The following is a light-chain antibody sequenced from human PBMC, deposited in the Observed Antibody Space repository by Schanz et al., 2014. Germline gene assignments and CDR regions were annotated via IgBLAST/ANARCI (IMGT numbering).Light chain of an antibody. CDR2: EGN. Sequence: QSALTQPASVSGSPGQSITISCTGTSSDVGSFDLVSWYQQHPGEAPKPIIYEGNKRPSGVSDRFSGSKAGNTASLTISGLQPDDEADYYCSSFRYSATQYGTQFGGGTKLTVL. J-gene: IGLJ2*01. CDR3: SSFRYSATQYGTQ. V-gene: IGLV2-14*02. CDR1: SSDVGSFDL.